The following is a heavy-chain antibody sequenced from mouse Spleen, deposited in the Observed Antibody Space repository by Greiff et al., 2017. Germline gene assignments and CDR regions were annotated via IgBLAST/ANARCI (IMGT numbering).Heavy chain of an antibody. CDR3: ARTGTAYWYFDV. D-gene: IGHD4-1*01. J-gene: IGHJ1*01. CDR2: IWSDGST. CDR1: GFSLTSYG. Sequence: QVQLKETGPGLVAPSQSLSITCTVSGFSLTSYGVHWVRQPPGKGLEWLVVIWSDGSTNYNSALKSRLSISKDNSKSQVFLKMNSLQTDDTAMYYCARTGTAYWYFDVWGAGTTVTVSS. V-gene: IGHV2-6*02.